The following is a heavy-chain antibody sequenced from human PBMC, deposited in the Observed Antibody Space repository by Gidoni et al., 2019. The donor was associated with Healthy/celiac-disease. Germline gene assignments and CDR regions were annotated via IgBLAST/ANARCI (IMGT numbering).Heavy chain of an antibody. J-gene: IGHJ4*02. CDR3: ASPFLCGDYAC. CDR2: SSSSSSYI. D-gene: IGHD4-17*01. V-gene: IGHV3-21*01. CDR1: GSTFSGYS. Sequence: EVQLVESGGGLVKPGGSLRLSCAASGSTFSGYSMNWVRQDPGKGLEWGSSSSSSSSYIYYADSVKGRFTISRDNAKNSLYLQMNSLRAEDTAVYYCASPFLCGDYACWGQGTLVTVSS.